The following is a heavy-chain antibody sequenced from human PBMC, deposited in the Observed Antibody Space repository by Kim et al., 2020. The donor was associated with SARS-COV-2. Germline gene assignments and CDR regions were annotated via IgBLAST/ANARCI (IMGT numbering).Heavy chain of an antibody. CDR3: ARDRRRSDYYYGMDV. Sequence: PPRKSRVTISVDTSKNQFSLKLSSVTAADTAVYYCARDRRRSDYYYGMDVWGQGTTVTVSS. D-gene: IGHD3-10*01. V-gene: IGHV4-59*01. J-gene: IGHJ6*02.